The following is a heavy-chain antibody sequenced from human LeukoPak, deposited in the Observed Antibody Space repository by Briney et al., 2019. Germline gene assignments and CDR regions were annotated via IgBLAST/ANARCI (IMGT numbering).Heavy chain of an antibody. CDR3: AKVSGIVVVVAATVDY. Sequence: GGSLRLSCAASGFTFSSYAMSWVRQAPGKGLEWVSAISGSGGSTYYADSVKGRFTVSRDNSKNTLYLQMNSLRAEDTAVYYCAKVSGIVVVVAATVDYWGQGTLVTVSS. CDR1: GFTFSSYA. J-gene: IGHJ4*02. V-gene: IGHV3-23*01. D-gene: IGHD2-15*01. CDR2: ISGSGGST.